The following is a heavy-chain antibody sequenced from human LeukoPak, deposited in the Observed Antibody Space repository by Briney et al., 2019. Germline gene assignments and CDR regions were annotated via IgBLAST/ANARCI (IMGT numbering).Heavy chain of an antibody. Sequence: SETLSLTCSVSGGSINSGGSYWTWLRQRPGKGLEWIGYISYSGSTYYKPSLKSRAIISVDTSKNQFSLKLSSVTAADPAVYYCARAGDNYYGSGTTIGYWGQGTLVTVSS. D-gene: IGHD3-10*01. CDR3: ARAGDNYYGSGTTIGY. V-gene: IGHV4-31*03. CDR2: ISYSGST. CDR1: GGSINSGGSY. J-gene: IGHJ4*02.